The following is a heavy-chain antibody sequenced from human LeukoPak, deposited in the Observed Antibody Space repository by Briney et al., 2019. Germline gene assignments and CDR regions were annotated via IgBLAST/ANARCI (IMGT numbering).Heavy chain of an antibody. CDR3: ARGGSESYRNYYYMDV. D-gene: IGHD3-10*01. CDR1: GGSVSSYY. Sequence: SETLSLTCTVSGGSVSSYYWSWIRQPPGKGLEWIGYVYYSGSTNYNPSLKSRVTISVDTSKNQFSLKLSSVTAADTAVYYCARGGSESYRNYYYMDVWGKGTTVTVSS. J-gene: IGHJ6*03. V-gene: IGHV4-59*02. CDR2: VYYSGST.